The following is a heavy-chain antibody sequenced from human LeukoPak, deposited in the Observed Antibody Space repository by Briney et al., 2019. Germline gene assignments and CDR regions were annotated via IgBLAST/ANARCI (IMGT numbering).Heavy chain of an antibody. CDR2: ISYDRSNK. V-gene: IGHV3-30-3*01. Sequence: GESLRLSCAASGFTFSSYAMHWVRQAPGKGLEWVAVISYDRSNKYYADSVKGRFTISRDNSKNTLYLQMNSLRAEDTAVYYCARAGVEMATILMYWGQGTLVTVSS. CDR3: ARAGVEMATILMY. CDR1: GFTFSSYA. J-gene: IGHJ4*02. D-gene: IGHD5-24*01.